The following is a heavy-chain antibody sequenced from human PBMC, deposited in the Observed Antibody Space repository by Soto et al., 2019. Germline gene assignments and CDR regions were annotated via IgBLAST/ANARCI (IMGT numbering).Heavy chain of an antibody. CDR2: IYHSGST. D-gene: IGHD2-15*01. Sequence: QVQLQESGPGLVKPSGTLSLTCAVSSGSISSSNWWSWVRQPPGKGLEWIGEIYHSGSTNYNPSLKSRVTISVDKSKNQFSLKLSSVTAADTAVYYCASHLGYCSGGSCYWSRYAFDIWGQGTMVTVSS. V-gene: IGHV4-4*02. CDR3: ASHLGYCSGGSCYWSRYAFDI. CDR1: SGSISSSNW. J-gene: IGHJ3*02.